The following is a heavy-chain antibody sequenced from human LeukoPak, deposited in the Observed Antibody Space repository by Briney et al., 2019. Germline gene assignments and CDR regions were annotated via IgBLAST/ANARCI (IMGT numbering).Heavy chain of an antibody. CDR2: IRSKANSYAT. CDR1: GFTFSGSA. D-gene: IGHD1-1*01. V-gene: IGHV3-73*01. CDR3: TRHVTGVVGTTGGDY. Sequence: PGGSLRLSCAASGFTFSGSAMHWVRQASGKGLEWVGRIRSKANSYATAYAASVKGRFTISRDDSKSTAYLQMNSLKTEDTAVYYCTRHVTGVVGTTGGDYWGQGTLVTVSS. J-gene: IGHJ4*02.